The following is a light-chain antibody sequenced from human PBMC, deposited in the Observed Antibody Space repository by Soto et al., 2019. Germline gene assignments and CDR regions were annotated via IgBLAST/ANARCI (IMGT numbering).Light chain of an antibody. J-gene: IGLJ3*02. CDR1: SSDVGDYNY. CDR3: SSYAGSNNWV. Sequence: QSALTQPPSASGSPGQSVTISCTGTSSDVGDYNYVSWYQQHPGKAPKLMIYEVSKRPSGVPDRFSGSKSGNTASLTVSGLQAEDEADYYYSSYAGSNNWVFGGGTQLTVL. CDR2: EVS. V-gene: IGLV2-8*01.